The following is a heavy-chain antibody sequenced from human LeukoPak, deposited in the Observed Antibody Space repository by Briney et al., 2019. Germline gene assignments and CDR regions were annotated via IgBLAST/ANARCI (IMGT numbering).Heavy chain of an antibody. D-gene: IGHD3-16*01. CDR1: GYTFTGYY. CDR3: ARDGGHNWFDP. V-gene: IGHV1-2*04. J-gene: IGHJ5*02. CDR2: INPNSGGT. Sequence: ASVKISCKASGYTFTGYYMHWVRQAPGQGLEWMGWINPNSGGTNYAQKFQGWVTMTRDTSIGTAYMELSRLRSDDTAVYYCARDGGHNWFDPWGQGTLVTVSS.